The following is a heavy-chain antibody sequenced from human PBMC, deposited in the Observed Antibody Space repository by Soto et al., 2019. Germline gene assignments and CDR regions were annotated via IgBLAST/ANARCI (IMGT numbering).Heavy chain of an antibody. CDR2: ISSSSSTI. CDR3: ARDDVKDITGTYNWFDP. Sequence: GGSLRLSCAASGFTFSSYSMNWVRQAPGKGLEWVSYISSSSSTIYYADSVKGRFTISRDNAKNSLYLQMNSLRDEDTAVYYCARDDVKDITGTYNWFDPWGQGTLVTVSS. CDR1: GFTFSSYS. D-gene: IGHD1-7*01. V-gene: IGHV3-48*02. J-gene: IGHJ5*02.